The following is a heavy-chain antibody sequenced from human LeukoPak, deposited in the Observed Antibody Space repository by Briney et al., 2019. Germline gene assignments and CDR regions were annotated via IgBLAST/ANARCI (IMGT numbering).Heavy chain of an antibody. CDR3: AKEYCSSTSCYYFFYYGMDV. CDR1: RFTFSSFG. D-gene: IGHD2-2*01. CDR2: ISHDGSNK. J-gene: IGHJ6*02. V-gene: IGHV3-30*18. Sequence: AAGSLRLSCAASRFTFSSFGMHWVRQAPGKGLEWVAVISHDGSNKDYADSVKGRFTISRDNSKNTLYLQMSSLRAEDTAVYYCAKEYCSSTSCYYFFYYGMDVWGQGTTVTVSS.